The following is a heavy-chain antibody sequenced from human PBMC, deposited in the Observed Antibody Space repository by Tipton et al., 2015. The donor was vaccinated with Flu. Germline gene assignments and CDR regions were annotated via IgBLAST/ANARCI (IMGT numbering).Heavy chain of an antibody. J-gene: IGHJ5*02. CDR2: VDYRGST. D-gene: IGHD4-17*01. V-gene: IGHV4-39*07. CDR1: GGSISNYNYY. Sequence: TLSLTCTVSGGSISNYNYYWGWIRQSPEKGLEWIGTVDYRGSTYYNPSLKSRVTISIDTSKNQFSLKLTSVTAADTAVYYCDADGEAFDPWGPGTQVTVSS. CDR3: DADGEAFDP.